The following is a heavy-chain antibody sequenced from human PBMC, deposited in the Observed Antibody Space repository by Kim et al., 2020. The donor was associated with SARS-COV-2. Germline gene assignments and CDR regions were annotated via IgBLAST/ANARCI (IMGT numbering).Heavy chain of an antibody. D-gene: IGHD3-3*01. CDR3: ARDLYRGMTRFLEWSEGAFDI. J-gene: IGHJ3*02. V-gene: IGHV1-2*06. CDR2: INPNSGGT. Sequence: ASVKVSCKASGYTFTGYYMHWVRQAPGQGLEWMGRINPNSGGTNYAQKFQGRVTMTRDTSISTAYMELSRLRSDDTAVYYCARDLYRGMTRFLEWSEGAFDIWGQGTMVTVSS. CDR1: GYTFTGYY.